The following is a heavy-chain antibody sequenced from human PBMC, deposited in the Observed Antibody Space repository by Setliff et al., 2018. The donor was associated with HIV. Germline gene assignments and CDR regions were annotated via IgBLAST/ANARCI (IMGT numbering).Heavy chain of an antibody. CDR1: GFTFSTYA. CDR3: AKDQAVVTPRYDAFDI. V-gene: IGHV3-23*01. J-gene: IGHJ3*02. CDR2: ISAGGGST. D-gene: IGHD2-15*01. Sequence: PGESPKISCAASGFTFSTYAMSWVRQAPGKGLAWVSAISAGGGSTYYAYSVKGRFTISRDNSKNTLYLQMNSLRAEDTAVYYCAKDQAVVTPRYDAFDIWGQGTMVTVSS.